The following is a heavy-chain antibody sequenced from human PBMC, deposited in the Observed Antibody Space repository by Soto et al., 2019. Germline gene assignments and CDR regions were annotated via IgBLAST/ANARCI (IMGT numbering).Heavy chain of an antibody. Sequence: PSDTLSLTCTVSGGSISSGRFYWSWIRQHPGKGLEWIGYIYYSGSTYYNPSLKSRVTISGDTSKNQFFLKLSSVTAADTAVYYCARGDYSNPFDYWGQGTLVTVSS. CDR2: IYYSGST. CDR3: ARGDYSNPFDY. V-gene: IGHV4-31*03. J-gene: IGHJ4*02. CDR1: GGSISSGRFY. D-gene: IGHD4-4*01.